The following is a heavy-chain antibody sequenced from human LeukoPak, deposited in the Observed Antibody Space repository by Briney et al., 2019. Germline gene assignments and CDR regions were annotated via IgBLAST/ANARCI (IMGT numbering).Heavy chain of an antibody. Sequence: SETLSLTCTVSGGSISTYHWSWIRQPAGKGLEWIGRIYTSGSTTYNPSLRSRGTMSVDTSKNQFSLKLSSVTAADTAVYYCARDSPTTDSFDYWGQGTLVTVSS. V-gene: IGHV4-4*07. CDR2: IYTSGST. CDR1: GGSISTYH. J-gene: IGHJ4*02. D-gene: IGHD4-17*01. CDR3: ARDSPTTDSFDY.